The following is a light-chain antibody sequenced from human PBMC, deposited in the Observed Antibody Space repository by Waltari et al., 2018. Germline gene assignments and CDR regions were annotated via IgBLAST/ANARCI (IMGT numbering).Light chain of an antibody. J-gene: IGLJ3*02. Sequence: QAVVTQEPSVTVSPGGTVTLTCGSSTGVVTSGHYSYWFQQKPGQAPRTLIYDTNKKHSWTPGRFSGSLLGGKAALTRSGAQPDDEADYYCVVSYSGTRGVFGGGTKLTVL. V-gene: IGLV7-46*01. CDR1: TGVVTSGHY. CDR2: DTN. CDR3: VVSYSGTRGV.